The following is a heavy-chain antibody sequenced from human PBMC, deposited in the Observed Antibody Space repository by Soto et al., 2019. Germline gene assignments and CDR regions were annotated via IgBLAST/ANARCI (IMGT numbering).Heavy chain of an antibody. CDR1: GFTFSNYW. J-gene: IGHJ6*02. D-gene: IGHD5-18*01. V-gene: IGHV3-74*01. Sequence: EVQLVESGGGLVQPGGSLTLSCAASGFTFSNYWMHWVRQAPGKGLVWVSRIKTDGSSISYADSVKGRVTISRDNAKKTVYLQMNSLRGEDTAVYYCARGIQIRYGVDVWGQGATVTVSS. CDR3: ARGIQIRYGVDV. CDR2: IKTDGSSI.